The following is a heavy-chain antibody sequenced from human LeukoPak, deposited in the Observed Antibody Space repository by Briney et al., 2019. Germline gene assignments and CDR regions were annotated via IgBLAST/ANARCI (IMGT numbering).Heavy chain of an antibody. V-gene: IGHV4-39*01. CDR1: GGSISGTSYY. Sequence: SETLSLTCTVPGGSISGTSYYWDWIRQTPGRGLEWIGSVFYSGSTYYNPSLKSRVTVSVDTSKNQFSLKLTSVTAADTAVYYCATIRGLTYYYDSGGYFAHWGQGVLVTVSS. J-gene: IGHJ4*02. CDR3: ATIRGLTYYYDSGGYFAH. CDR2: VFYSGST. D-gene: IGHD3-22*01.